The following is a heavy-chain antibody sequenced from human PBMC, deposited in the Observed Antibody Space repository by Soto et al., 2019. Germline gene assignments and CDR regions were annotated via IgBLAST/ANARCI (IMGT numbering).Heavy chain of an antibody. CDR1: GGSISSGIDY. J-gene: IGHJ4*02. V-gene: IGHV4-61*01. Sequence: PSETLSLSCTVSGGSISSGIDYWGWIRHHPGKGLEWIGYIYYSGSTNYNPSLKSRVTMSIDTSKNQFSLKVTSVTAADTAVYYCAVGDLRYSYGYWDNWGQGTLVTVS. CDR2: IYYSGST. D-gene: IGHD5-18*01. CDR3: AVGDLRYSYGYWDN.